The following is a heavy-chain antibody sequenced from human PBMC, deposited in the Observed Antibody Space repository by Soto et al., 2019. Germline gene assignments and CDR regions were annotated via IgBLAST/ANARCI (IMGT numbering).Heavy chain of an antibody. CDR1: GGSVSSGSYY. CDR3: ARETGYSSSWIPFDI. V-gene: IGHV4-61*01. D-gene: IGHD6-13*01. CDR2: IYYSGST. Sequence: QVQLQESGPGLVKPSETLSLTCTVSGGSVSSGSYYWSWIRQPPGKGLEWIGYIYYSGSTNYNPSLKSRVTISVDTSKNQFSLKLSSVTAADTAVYYCARETGYSSSWIPFDIWGQGTMVTVSS. J-gene: IGHJ3*02.